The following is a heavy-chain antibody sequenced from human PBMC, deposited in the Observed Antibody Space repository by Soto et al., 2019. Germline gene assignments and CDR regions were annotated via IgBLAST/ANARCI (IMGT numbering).Heavy chain of an antibody. CDR3: ARTPDY. Sequence: PSETLSLTCAVSGGSISRCGYSWSWIRQPPGKGLEWIGYIYHSGSTYYNPSLKSRVTISVDRSKNQFSLKLSSVTAADTAVYYCARTPDYWGQGTLVTVSS. J-gene: IGHJ4*02. D-gene: IGHD2-15*01. V-gene: IGHV4-30-2*01. CDR2: IYHSGST. CDR1: GGSISRCGYS.